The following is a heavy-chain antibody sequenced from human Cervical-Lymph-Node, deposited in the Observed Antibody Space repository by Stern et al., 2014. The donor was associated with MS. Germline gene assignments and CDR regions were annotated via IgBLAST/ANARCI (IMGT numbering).Heavy chain of an antibody. CDR2: IHPADSDT. CDR3: ARRGSYYWFDP. J-gene: IGHJ5*02. V-gene: IGHV5-51*01. D-gene: IGHD3-10*01. CDR1: GDSFSSHW. Sequence: VQLVQSGAEMKKPGESLRISCKDSGDSFSSHWIGWVRQMPGKGLEWMGNIHPADSDTRYSPSFQGQVIISVDKSVNTAYLQWTSLKASDTATYYCARRGSYYWFDPWGQGTLVTVSS.